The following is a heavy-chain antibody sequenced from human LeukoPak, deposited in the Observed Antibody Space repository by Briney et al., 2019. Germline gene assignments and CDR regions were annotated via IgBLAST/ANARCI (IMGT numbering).Heavy chain of an antibody. CDR2: INAGNGNT. V-gene: IGHV1-3*01. CDR3: ARGRGSGWPNWFDP. CDR1: GYTFTSYA. J-gene: IGHJ5*02. D-gene: IGHD6-19*01. Sequence: ASVKVSCKASGYTFTSYAMHWVRQAPGQRLEWLGWINAGNGNTNYSQKFQGRVTITRDTSASTAYMELSSLRSEDTAVYYCARGRGSGWPNWFDPWGQGTLVTVSS.